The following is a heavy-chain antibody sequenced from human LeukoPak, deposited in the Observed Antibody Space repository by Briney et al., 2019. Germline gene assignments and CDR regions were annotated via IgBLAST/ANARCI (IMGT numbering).Heavy chain of an antibody. J-gene: IGHJ4*02. D-gene: IGHD5-18*01. V-gene: IGHV4-30-4*01. Sequence: SQTLSLTCTVSGGSISCGDYYWSWIRQPPGKGLEWIGYIYYSGSTYYNPSLKSRVTISVDTSKNQFSLKLSSVTAADTAVYYCARGAAMARGLDYWGQGTLVTVSS. CDR2: IYYSGST. CDR3: ARGAAMARGLDY. CDR1: GGSISCGDYY.